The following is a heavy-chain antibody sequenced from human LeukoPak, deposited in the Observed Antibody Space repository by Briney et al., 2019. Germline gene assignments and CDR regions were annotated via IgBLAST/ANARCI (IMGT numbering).Heavy chain of an antibody. CDR1: GFTFSSYS. CDR2: ISSSSSYI. CDR3: ARDWLQQQLVPDY. D-gene: IGHD6-13*01. J-gene: IGHJ4*02. V-gene: IGHV3-21*01. Sequence: GGSLRLSCAASGFTFSSYSMNWVRQAPGKGLEWVSSISSSSSYIYYADSVKGRFTIPRDNAKNSLYLQMNSLRAEDTAVYYCARDWLQQQLVPDYWGQGTLVTVSS.